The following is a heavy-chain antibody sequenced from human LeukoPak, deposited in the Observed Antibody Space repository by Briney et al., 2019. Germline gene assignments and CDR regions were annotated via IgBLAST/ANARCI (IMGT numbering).Heavy chain of an antibody. D-gene: IGHD6-13*01. V-gene: IGHV3-48*01. CDR1: GFTFSSYS. CDR3: ARGDRGSSWFYLDY. J-gene: IGHJ4*02. CDR2: ISSSSSTI. Sequence: GGSLRLSCAASGFTFSSYSMNWVRQAPGKGLEWVSYISSSSSTIYYADSVKGRFTISRDNAKNSLYLQMNSLRAEDTAVYYCARGDRGSSWFYLDYWGQGTLVTVSS.